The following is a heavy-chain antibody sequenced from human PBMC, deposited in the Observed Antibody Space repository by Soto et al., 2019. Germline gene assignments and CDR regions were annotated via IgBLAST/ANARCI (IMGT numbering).Heavy chain of an antibody. Sequence: QVHLVQSGAEVKKPGSSVKVSCKTSGGSFNNYAVSWVRQAPGQGLEWMGGIIPNFATLNYAQKFQERVTSIADDSTLTVYMELRIGRAKDTAVYYWVVAMVREILIIKSSGMHVWGQRTTVIVSS. CDR3: VVAMVREILIIKSSGMHV. D-gene: IGHD3-10*01. J-gene: IGHJ6*02. V-gene: IGHV1-69*01. CDR2: IIPNFATL. CDR1: GGSFNNYA.